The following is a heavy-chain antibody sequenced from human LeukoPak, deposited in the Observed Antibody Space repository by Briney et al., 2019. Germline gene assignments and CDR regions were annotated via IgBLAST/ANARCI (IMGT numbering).Heavy chain of an antibody. CDR1: GGSISSYY. D-gene: IGHD1-26*01. CDR2: IYDSGST. CDR3: ARGTIRVGPYGEPVFAY. Sequence: SETLSLTCTVSGGSISSYYWSWIRQPPGKGLQWIGYIYDSGSTNYNPSLKSRVTISVDTSKNQFSLKLSSVTAADTAVYYCARGTIRVGPYGEPVFAYWGQGILVTVSS. V-gene: IGHV4-59*01. J-gene: IGHJ4*02.